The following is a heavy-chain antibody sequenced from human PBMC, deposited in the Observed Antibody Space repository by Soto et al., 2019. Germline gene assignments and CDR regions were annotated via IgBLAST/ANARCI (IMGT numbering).Heavy chain of an antibody. Sequence: EVQLVASGGGLIQPGGSLRLSCAASGFAVNSDYMSWVRQAPGKGLEWVSVIFGGGTTYYSDSVKGRFTISRDNSKNTLYLQMNSLRAEDTAVYYCARDLNYYDSSGYAYWGQGTLVTVSS. CDR3: ARDLNYYDSSGYAY. CDR2: IFGGGTT. CDR1: GFAVNSDY. J-gene: IGHJ4*02. V-gene: IGHV3-53*01. D-gene: IGHD3-22*01.